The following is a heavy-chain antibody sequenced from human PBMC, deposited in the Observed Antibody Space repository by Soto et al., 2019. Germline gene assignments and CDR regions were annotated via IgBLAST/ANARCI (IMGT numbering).Heavy chain of an antibody. Sequence: EVQLWESGGGLIQPGGSLRLSCAASGFTFSSYAMSWVRQAPGKGLEWVSTISGHGASTYYADSVKGRFTISRDNSKNTLYLQMNSLRAEDTAVYYCARDPDDSRVFESSGYTDYWGQGTLVTVSS. V-gene: IGHV3-23*01. CDR3: ARDPDDSRVFESSGYTDY. CDR1: GFTFSSYA. J-gene: IGHJ4*02. CDR2: ISGHGAST. D-gene: IGHD3-22*01.